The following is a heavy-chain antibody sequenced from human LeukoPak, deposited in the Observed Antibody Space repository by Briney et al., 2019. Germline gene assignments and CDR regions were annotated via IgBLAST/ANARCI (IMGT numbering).Heavy chain of an antibody. CDR2: ISWNSGSI. Sequence: GGSLRLSCAASGLTFYDYAMHWVRQAPGKGLEWVSGISWNSGSIGYADSVKGRFTISRDNAKNSLYLQMNSLRAEDTALYYCAKGRSSWSLNWFDPWGQGTLVTVSS. J-gene: IGHJ5*02. D-gene: IGHD6-13*01. CDR3: AKGRSSWSLNWFDP. CDR1: GLTFYDYA. V-gene: IGHV3-9*01.